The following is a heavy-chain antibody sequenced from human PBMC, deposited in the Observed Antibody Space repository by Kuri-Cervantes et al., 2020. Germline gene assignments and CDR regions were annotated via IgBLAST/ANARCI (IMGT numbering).Heavy chain of an antibody. CDR1: GFTFSSYS. D-gene: IGHD4-23*01. J-gene: IGHJ4*02. V-gene: IGHV3-48*01. CDR2: ISWDGGST. CDR3: ARNTVGRAYFDY. Sequence: GESLKISCAASGFTFSSYSMNWVRQAPGKGLEWVSLISWDGGSTYYADSVKGRFTISRDNAKNSVYLQMNSLRAEDTAVYFCARNTVGRAYFDYWGQGSLVTVSS.